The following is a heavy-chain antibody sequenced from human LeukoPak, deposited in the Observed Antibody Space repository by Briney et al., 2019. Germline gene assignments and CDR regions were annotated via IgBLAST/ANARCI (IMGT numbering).Heavy chain of an antibody. J-gene: IGHJ6*03. CDR2: IRSKANNYAT. CDR3: TSLHPVMYHYYYMDV. Sequence: PGGSLRLSCAVSGFTFSGSAMHWVRQASGKGLEWVGRIRSKANNYATAYAVSVKGRFTISRDDSKNTAYLQMNSLKTEDTAVYYCTSLHPVMYHYYYMDVWGKGTTVTVSS. CDR1: GFTFSGSA. V-gene: IGHV3-73*01. D-gene: IGHD2-8*02.